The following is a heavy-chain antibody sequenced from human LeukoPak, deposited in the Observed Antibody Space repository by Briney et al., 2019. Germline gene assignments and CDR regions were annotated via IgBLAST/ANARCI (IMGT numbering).Heavy chain of an antibody. J-gene: IGHJ4*02. V-gene: IGHV4-59*08. CDR1: GGSISSYY. Sequence: SETLSLTCTVSGGSISSYYWSWIRQPPGKGLEWIGYIYYSGSINYNPSLKSRVTISVDTSKNQFSLNLSSVTAADTAVYYCARHPHIAAAVDSWGQGTLVTVSS. D-gene: IGHD6-13*01. CDR3: ARHPHIAAAVDS. CDR2: IYYSGSI.